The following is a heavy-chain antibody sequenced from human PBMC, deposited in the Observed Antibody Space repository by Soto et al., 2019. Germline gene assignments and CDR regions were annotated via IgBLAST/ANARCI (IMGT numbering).Heavy chain of an antibody. CDR2: VNHSGST. Sequence: SETLSLTCAVYGGSFSGYYWSWIRQPPGKGLEWIGEVNHSGSTNYNPSLESRITISVDTSKNQFSLKLSSVTAADTAVYYCASPYYDFWTGPPWGTQKYYFDFWGQGTLVTVSS. D-gene: IGHD3-3*01. CDR3: ASPYYDFWTGPPWGTQKYYFDF. CDR1: GGSFSGYY. J-gene: IGHJ4*02. V-gene: IGHV4-34*01.